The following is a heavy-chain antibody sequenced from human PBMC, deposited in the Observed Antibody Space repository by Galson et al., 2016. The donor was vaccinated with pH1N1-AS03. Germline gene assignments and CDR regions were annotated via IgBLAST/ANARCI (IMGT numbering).Heavy chain of an antibody. CDR2: IYPGDSDT. CDR1: GYIFTSYW. J-gene: IGHJ4*02. D-gene: IGHD5-24*01. Sequence: QSGAEVKKPGESLKISCKTSGYIFTSYWVAWVRHMPGKGLEWMGIIYPGDSDTRYSPSFQGQVTISADRSNNTAYLQWSSLMASDTAIYYCARQVRDGYNDYFDYWGQGILVTVSS. V-gene: IGHV5-51*01. CDR3: ARQVRDGYNDYFDY.